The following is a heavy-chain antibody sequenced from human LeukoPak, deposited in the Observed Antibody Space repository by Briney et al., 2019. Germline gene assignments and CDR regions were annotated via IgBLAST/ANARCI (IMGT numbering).Heavy chain of an antibody. D-gene: IGHD1-26*01. CDR2: IYHSGST. CDR3: ATDSVGDTTAFDY. J-gene: IGHJ4*02. Sequence: PSGTLSLTCAVSGGSISSSNWWSWVRQPPGKGLEWIGEIYHSGSTNYNPSLKSRVTISVDTSKNQLSLKLSSVTAADTAVYYCATDSVGDTTAFDYWGQGTLVTVSS. CDR1: GGSISSSNW. V-gene: IGHV4-4*02.